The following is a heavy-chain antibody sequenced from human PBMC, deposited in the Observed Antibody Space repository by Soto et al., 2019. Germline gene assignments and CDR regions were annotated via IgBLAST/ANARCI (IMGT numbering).Heavy chain of an antibody. CDR3: AREPAPTVTTLGHGLDV. Sequence: QVQLMQSGPEVKTPGSSVKVSCRASGGSFRRHGISWVRQAPGQGLEWMGGTIPVFDTANHAQKFQGRLPITADESTNTAYMDLSSLTSEDTAMYYCAREPAPTVTTLGHGLDVWGQGTTVTVSS. J-gene: IGHJ6*02. V-gene: IGHV1-69*01. D-gene: IGHD4-17*01. CDR1: GGSFRRHG. CDR2: TIPVFDTA.